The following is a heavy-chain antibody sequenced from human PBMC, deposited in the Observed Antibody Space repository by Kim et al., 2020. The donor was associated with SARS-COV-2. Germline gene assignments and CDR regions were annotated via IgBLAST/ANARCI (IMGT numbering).Heavy chain of an antibody. CDR2: IKKKTDGGTT. D-gene: IGHD6-19*01. V-gene: IGHV3-15*01. CDR3: TTAAYSSGWTFDY. Sequence: GGSLRLSCAASGFTFSNAWMSWVRQAPGKGLEWVGRIKKKTDGGTTDYAAPVKGRFTISRDDSKNTLYLQMNSLKTEDTAEYYCTTAAYSSGWTFDYWGQGTLVTVSS. J-gene: IGHJ4*02. CDR1: GFTFSNAW.